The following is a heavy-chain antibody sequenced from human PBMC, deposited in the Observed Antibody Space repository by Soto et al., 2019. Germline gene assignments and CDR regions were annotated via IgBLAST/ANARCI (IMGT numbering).Heavy chain of an antibody. CDR2: MNPNTGDT. D-gene: IGHD3-22*01. J-gene: IGHJ4*01. CDR1: GYTYSTYD. Sequence: TSVKFTCEEVGYTYSTYDINWVRQATGQGLEWMGWMNPNTGDTGYAQKFQGRVAMTRDSSITKAYMELSSLRSEDTAIYYCARSFFDSFDYWGHGNLVTVFS. V-gene: IGHV1-8*01. CDR3: ARSFFDSFDY.